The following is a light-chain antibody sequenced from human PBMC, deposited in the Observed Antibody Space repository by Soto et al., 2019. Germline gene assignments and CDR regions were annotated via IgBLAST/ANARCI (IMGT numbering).Light chain of an antibody. V-gene: IGKV3-20*01. CDR3: QQFGSLPYT. Sequence: ENVLTQSPGTLSLSPGEGASLSCRASQSVDIDFLAWYQRKPGQVPRLLIYGASTRATGIPDRFSDSGSGTDFTLTIIRVEPEDIAVYYCQQFGSLPYTFGQGTKLEMK. J-gene: IGKJ2*01. CDR2: GAS. CDR1: QSVDIDF.